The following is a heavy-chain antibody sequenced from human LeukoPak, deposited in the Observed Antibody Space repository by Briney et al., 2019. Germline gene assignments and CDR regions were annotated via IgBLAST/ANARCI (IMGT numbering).Heavy chain of an antibody. V-gene: IGHV1-69*13. J-gene: IGHJ4*02. CDR2: IIPIFGTA. CDR1: GGTFSSYA. CDR3: ASLPRGSRIPAALRDY. Sequence: ASVKVSCKASGGTFSSYAISWVRQAPGQGLEWMGGIIPIFGTANYAQKFQGRVTITADESTSTAYMELSSLRSEDTAVYYCASLPRGSRIPAALRDYWGQGTLVTVSS. D-gene: IGHD2-2*01.